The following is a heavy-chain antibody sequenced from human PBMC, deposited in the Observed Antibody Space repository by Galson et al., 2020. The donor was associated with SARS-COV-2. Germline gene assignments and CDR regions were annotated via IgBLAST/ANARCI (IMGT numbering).Heavy chain of an antibody. Sequence: SQTLSLTCTVSGGSISSGGYYWSWIRQHPGKDLEWIGYIYYSGSTYYNPSLKSRVTISVDTSKNQFSLKLSSVTAADTAVYYCARSPITIFGVVITNFDYWGQGTLVTVSS. V-gene: IGHV4-31*03. CDR1: GGSISSGGYY. D-gene: IGHD3-3*01. CDR3: ARSPITIFGVVITNFDY. CDR2: IYYSGST. J-gene: IGHJ4*02.